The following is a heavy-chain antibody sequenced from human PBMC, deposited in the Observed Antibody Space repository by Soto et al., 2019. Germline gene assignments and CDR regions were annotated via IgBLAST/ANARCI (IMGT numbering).Heavy chain of an antibody. CDR1: GGSISSYY. D-gene: IGHD6-13*01. V-gene: IGHV4-59*01. CDR3: ARADSSSWPGYYYYGMDV. Sequence: KPSETLSLTCTVSGGSISSYYWSWIRQPPGKGLEWIGYIYYSGSTNYNPSLKSRVTISVDTSKNQFSLKLSSVTAADTAVYYCARADSSSWPGYYYYGMDVWGQGTTVTVSS. CDR2: IYYSGST. J-gene: IGHJ6*02.